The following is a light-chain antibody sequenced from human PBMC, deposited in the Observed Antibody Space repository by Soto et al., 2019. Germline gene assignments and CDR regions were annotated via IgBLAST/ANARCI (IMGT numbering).Light chain of an antibody. CDR3: CSYAGSSTFVV. V-gene: IGLV2-23*03. Sequence: QSALTQPASVSGSPGQSITISCTGTSSDVGSYNLVSWYHPHPGKAPKLMIYEGSKRPAGVSNRFSGSKSGNTASLTISGLQAEDEADYYCCSYAGSSTFVVFGGGTKLTVL. J-gene: IGLJ2*01. CDR1: SSDVGSYNL. CDR2: EGS.